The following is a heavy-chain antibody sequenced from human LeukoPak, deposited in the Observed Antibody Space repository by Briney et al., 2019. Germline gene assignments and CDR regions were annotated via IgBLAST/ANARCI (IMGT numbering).Heavy chain of an antibody. CDR2: IRYDGSNK. J-gene: IGHJ4*02. D-gene: IGHD2-2*02. CDR3: AKDFCSSTSCYIPEY. Sequence: GGSLRLSCAASGFTFSSYGMHWVRQAPGKGLEWVAFIRYDGSNKYYADSVKGRFTISRDNSKNTLYLQMNSLRAEDTAVYYCAKDFCSSTSCYIPEYWGQGTLVTVSS. CDR1: GFTFSSYG. V-gene: IGHV3-30*02.